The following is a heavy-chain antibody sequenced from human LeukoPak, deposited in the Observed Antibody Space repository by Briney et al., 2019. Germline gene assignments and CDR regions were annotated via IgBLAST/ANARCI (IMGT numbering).Heavy chain of an antibody. D-gene: IGHD3-22*01. J-gene: IGHJ4*02. CDR3: ARVRDYYYDTTTYYYFDY. V-gene: IGHV1-18*01. CDR1: GYTFTSYG. Sequence: ASVTVSFKASGYTFTSYGIIWVRQAPGQGLEWMGWISGYNGNTNYAQKLQGRVTMTTDTSTSTAYMELRSLRSDDTAVFYCARVRDYYYDTTTYYYFDYWGQGTLVTVSS. CDR2: ISGYNGNT.